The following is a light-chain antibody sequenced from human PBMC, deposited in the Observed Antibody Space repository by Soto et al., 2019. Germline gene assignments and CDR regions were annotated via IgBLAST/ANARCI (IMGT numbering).Light chain of an antibody. J-gene: IGKJ1*01. V-gene: IGKV3-15*01. CDR1: QSVSSN. Sequence: EIVLTQSPGTLSLSPWEIATLSCRASQSVSSNYLAWYQQIPGQAPRLLIYGASTRATGIPARFSGSGSGTEFTLTISSLQSEDFAVYYCQQYNKWPQTFGQGTKVDIK. CDR2: GAS. CDR3: QQYNKWPQT.